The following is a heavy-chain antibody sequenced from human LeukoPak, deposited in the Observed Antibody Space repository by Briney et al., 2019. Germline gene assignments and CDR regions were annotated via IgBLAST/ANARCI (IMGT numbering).Heavy chain of an antibody. V-gene: IGHV3-21*01. Sequence: KSGGSLRLPCAASGFTFSSYSMNWVRQAPGKGLEWVSSISSSSSYIYYADSVKGRFTISRDNAKNSLYLQMNSLRAEDTAVYYCARFMTKPRAFDYWGQGTLVTVSS. CDR1: GFTFSSYS. D-gene: IGHD1-14*01. CDR3: ARFMTKPRAFDY. CDR2: ISSSSSYI. J-gene: IGHJ4*02.